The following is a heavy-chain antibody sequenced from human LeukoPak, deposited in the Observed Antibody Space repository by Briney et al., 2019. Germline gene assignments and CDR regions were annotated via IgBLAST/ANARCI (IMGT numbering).Heavy chain of an antibody. D-gene: IGHD2-15*01. CDR1: GYTFTGHY. V-gene: IGHV1-2*02. CDR3: ARGVAGHDY. J-gene: IGHJ4*02. Sequence: GASVKVSCKASGYTFTGHYMHWVRQAPGQGLEWMGWINPNSDGTNYAQKFQGRVTMTRDTSISTAYMEMTRLRSDDTAVYYCARGVAGHDYWGQGTLVTVSS. CDR2: INPNSDGT.